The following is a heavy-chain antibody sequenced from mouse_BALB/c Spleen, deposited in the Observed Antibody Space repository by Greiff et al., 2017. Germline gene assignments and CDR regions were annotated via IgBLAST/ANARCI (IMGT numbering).Heavy chain of an antibody. J-gene: IGHJ4*01. Sequence: EVQLQESGGGLVQPGGSRKLSCAASGFTFSSFGMHWVRQAPEKGLEWVAYISSGSSTIYYADTVKGRFTISRDNPKNTLFLQMTSLRSEDTAMYYCARGGAYGYDVVYAMDYWGQGTSVTVSS. D-gene: IGHD2-2*01. CDR1: GFTFSSFG. CDR3: ARGGAYGYDVVYAMDY. CDR2: ISSGSSTI. V-gene: IGHV5-17*02.